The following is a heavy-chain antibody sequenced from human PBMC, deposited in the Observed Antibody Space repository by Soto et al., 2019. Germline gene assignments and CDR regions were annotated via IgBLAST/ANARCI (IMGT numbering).Heavy chain of an antibody. CDR3: ARVRPPRADSSSWYRFDY. CDR2: IYYSGST. J-gene: IGHJ4*02. V-gene: IGHV4-59*01. D-gene: IGHD6-13*01. CDR1: GGSISSYY. Sequence: QVQLQESGPGLVKPSETLSLTCTVSGGSISSYYWSWIRQPPGKGLEWIGYIYYSGSTNYNPSLKSRVTISVDTSKNQFSLKLSSVTAADTGVYYCARVRPPRADSSSWYRFDYWGQGTLVTVSS.